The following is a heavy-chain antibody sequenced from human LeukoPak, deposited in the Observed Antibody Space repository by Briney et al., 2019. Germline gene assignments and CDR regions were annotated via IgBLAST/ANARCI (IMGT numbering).Heavy chain of an antibody. Sequence: GASLKISSEGVGYVFRNYWSGWGREMPGKGQWWTGIITPSISATKYSSSFEGQVTISADMSINTAYLQWSSLRASDTATYYGVRRLSGIGVNDYVDVWGKGTTVTVSS. V-gene: IGHV5-51*01. CDR1: GYVFRNYW. CDR2: ITPSISAT. CDR3: VRRLSGIGVNDYVDV. D-gene: IGHD3-16*01. J-gene: IGHJ6*03.